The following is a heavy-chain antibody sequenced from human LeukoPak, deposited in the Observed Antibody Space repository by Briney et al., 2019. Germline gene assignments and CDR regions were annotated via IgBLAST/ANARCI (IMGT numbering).Heavy chain of an antibody. D-gene: IGHD2-15*01. CDR1: GGSFSGYY. CDR2: INHSGST. J-gene: IGHJ5*02. V-gene: IGHV4-34*01. CDR3: ARGLRIVVVVAATVWFDP. Sequence: SETLSLTCAVYGGSFSGYYWSWIRQPPGKGLEWIGEINHSGSTNYNPSLKSRVTTSVDTSKNQSSLKLSSVTAADTAVYYCARGLRIVVVVAATVWFDPWGQGTLVTVSS.